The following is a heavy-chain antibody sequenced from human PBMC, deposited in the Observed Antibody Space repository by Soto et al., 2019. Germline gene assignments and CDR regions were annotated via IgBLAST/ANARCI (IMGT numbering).Heavy chain of an antibody. CDR1: GYTFTSYY. J-gene: IGHJ4*02. CDR3: ARDADGDYSLSY. Sequence: QVQLVHSGAEVKKPGASVKISCKASGYTFTSYYMHWVRQAPGQALECMGIINPSGGSTSYAQKFQGRVNITRDTSPSTVYMELSSLRSEDTAVYYCARDADGDYSLSYWGQVTLDTVSS. V-gene: IGHV1-46*01. CDR2: INPSGGST. D-gene: IGHD4-17*01.